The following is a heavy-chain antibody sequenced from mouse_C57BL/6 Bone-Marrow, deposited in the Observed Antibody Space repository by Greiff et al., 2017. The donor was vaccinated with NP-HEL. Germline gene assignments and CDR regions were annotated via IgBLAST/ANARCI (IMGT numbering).Heavy chain of an antibody. V-gene: IGHV1-18*01. D-gene: IGHD4-1*01. CDR1: GYTFTDYN. CDR3: ARVEANWAWFAY. CDR2: INPNNGGT. J-gene: IGHJ3*01. Sequence: EVHLVESGPELVKPGASVKIPCKASGYTFTDYNMDWVKQSHGKSLEWIGDINPNNGGTIYNQKFKGKATLTVDKSSSTAYMELRSLTSEDTAVYYCARVEANWAWFAYWGQGTLVTVSA.